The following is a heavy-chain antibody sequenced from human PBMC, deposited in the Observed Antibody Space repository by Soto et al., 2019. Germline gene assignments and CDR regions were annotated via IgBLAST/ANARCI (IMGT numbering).Heavy chain of an antibody. D-gene: IGHD3-16*02. Sequence: GGSLRLSCAASGFTVSSNYMSWVRQAPGKGLEWVSVIYSGGSTYYADSVKGRFTISRDNSKNTLYLQMNSLRAEDTAVYYCARVIPDVWGSYRFDYWGQGTLVTVSS. CDR2: IYSGGST. J-gene: IGHJ4*02. V-gene: IGHV3-53*01. CDR3: ARVIPDVWGSYRFDY. CDR1: GFTVSSNY.